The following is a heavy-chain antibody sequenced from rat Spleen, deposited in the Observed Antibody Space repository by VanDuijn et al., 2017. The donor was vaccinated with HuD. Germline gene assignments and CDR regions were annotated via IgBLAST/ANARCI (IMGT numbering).Heavy chain of an antibody. D-gene: IGHD1-11*01. CDR3: ARGGVMDA. CDR2: ISYDGSST. J-gene: IGHJ4*01. V-gene: IGHV5-29*01. Sequence: EVQLVESDGGLVQPGRSLKLSCAASGFTFSDYYMAWVRQAPTKGLAWVATISYDGSSTYYRDSVKGRFTISRDNAKSNLYLQMDSLRSEDTATYYCARGGVMDAWGQGASVTVSS. CDR1: GFTFSDYY.